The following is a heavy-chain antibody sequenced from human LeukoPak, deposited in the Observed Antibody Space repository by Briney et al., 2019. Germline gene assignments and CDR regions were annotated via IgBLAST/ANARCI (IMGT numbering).Heavy chain of an antibody. CDR1: GFTFDDYA. CDR3: AKDSRDGYNYLGNWFDP. V-gene: IGHV3-9*01. J-gene: IGHJ5*02. D-gene: IGHD5-24*01. Sequence: GGSLRLSCAASGFTFDDYAIHWVRQAPGKGLEWVSGISWNSGSIGYADSVKGRFTISRGNAKNSLYLQMNSLRAEDTALYYCAKDSRDGYNYLGNWFDPWGQGTLVTVSS. CDR2: ISWNSGSI.